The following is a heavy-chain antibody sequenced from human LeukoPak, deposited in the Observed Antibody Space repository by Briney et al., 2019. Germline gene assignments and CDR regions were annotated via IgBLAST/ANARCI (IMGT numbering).Heavy chain of an antibody. CDR2: VNSDGGST. CDR1: GFTFSSYW. J-gene: IGHJ4*02. V-gene: IGHV3-74*01. D-gene: IGHD6-19*01. Sequence: GGSLRLSCAASGFTFSSYWMHWVRQAPVKGLVWVSRVNSDGGSTTYADSVKGRFTISRDNAKNTLYLQMNSLRAEDTAVYYCARGSTQYSSGWYGLDYWGQGTLVTVSS. CDR3: ARGSTQYSSGWYGLDY.